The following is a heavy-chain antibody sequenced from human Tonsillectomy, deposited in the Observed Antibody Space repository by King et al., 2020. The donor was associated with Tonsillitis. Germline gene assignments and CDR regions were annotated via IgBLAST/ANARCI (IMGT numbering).Heavy chain of an antibody. V-gene: IGHV3-30*18. CDR2: ISYDGSTK. J-gene: IGHJ4*02. D-gene: IGHD5-18*01. CDR1: GFTFSNYG. Sequence: VQLVESGGGVVQPGRSLRLSCEASGFTFSNYGMHWVRQAPGKGLEWVAVISYDGSTKFYGDSVKGRFTISRDNSNSTLYLQMKSLRVEDTSLYYCAKSGDSDGGDSWGQGILVTVAS. CDR3: AKSGDSDGGDS.